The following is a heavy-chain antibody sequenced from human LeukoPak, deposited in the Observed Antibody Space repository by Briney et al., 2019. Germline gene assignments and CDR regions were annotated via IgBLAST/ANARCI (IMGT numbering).Heavy chain of an antibody. CDR2: INHSGST. V-gene: IGHV4-34*01. D-gene: IGHD1-7*01. CDR1: GGSFSGYY. CDR3: ARGITGTSPGY. J-gene: IGHJ4*02. Sequence: PSETLSLTCAVYGGSFSGYYWSWLRQPPGKGLEWIGEINHSGSTNYNPSLKSRVTISVDTSKNQFSLKLSSVTAADTAVYYCARGITGTSPGYWGQGTLVTVSS.